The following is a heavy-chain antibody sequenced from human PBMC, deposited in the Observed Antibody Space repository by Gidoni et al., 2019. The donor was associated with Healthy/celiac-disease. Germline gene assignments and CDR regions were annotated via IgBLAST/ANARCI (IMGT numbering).Heavy chain of an antibody. V-gene: IGHV3-49*04. J-gene: IGHJ4*02. Sequence: EVQLVESGGGLVQPGRSLRLSCTASGFTFGDYAMSWVRQAPGKGLEWVGFIRSKAYGGTTEYAASVKGRFTISRDDSKSIAYLQMNSLKTEDTAVYYCTRDSGSWIRQDWGQGTLVTVSS. CDR2: IRSKAYGGTT. CDR3: TRDSGSWIRQD. D-gene: IGHD5-18*01. CDR1: GFTFGDYA.